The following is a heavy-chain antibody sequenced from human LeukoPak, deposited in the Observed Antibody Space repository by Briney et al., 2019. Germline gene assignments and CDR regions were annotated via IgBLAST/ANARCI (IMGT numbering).Heavy chain of an antibody. Sequence: PSETLSLTCTVSAGSISNYYWSWIRQPAGKGLEWIGRIYTSGSTNYNPSLESRVTMSVDTSKNQFSLKLSSVTSADTAVYYCARDAPYQKQQLVSPAYNWFDPWGQGTLVTVSS. D-gene: IGHD6-13*01. CDR2: IYTSGST. V-gene: IGHV4-4*07. J-gene: IGHJ5*02. CDR3: ARDAPYQKQQLVSPAYNWFDP. CDR1: AGSISNYY.